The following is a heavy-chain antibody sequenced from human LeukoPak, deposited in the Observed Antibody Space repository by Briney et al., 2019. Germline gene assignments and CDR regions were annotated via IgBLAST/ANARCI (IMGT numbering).Heavy chain of an antibody. CDR1: GGSFSGYY. Sequence: PSETLSLTCAVYGGSFSGYYWSWIRQPPGKGLEWIGEINHSGSTNYNPSLKSRVTISVDTSKNQFSLKLSSVTAADTAVYYCARIVAGWFDPWGQGTLVTLSS. CDR2: INHSGST. J-gene: IGHJ5*02. D-gene: IGHD5-12*01. CDR3: ARIVAGWFDP. V-gene: IGHV4-34*01.